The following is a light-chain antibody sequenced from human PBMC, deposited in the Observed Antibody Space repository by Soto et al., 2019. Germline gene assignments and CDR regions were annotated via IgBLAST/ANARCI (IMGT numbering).Light chain of an antibody. J-gene: IGKJ4*01. V-gene: IGKV3-20*01. Sequence: EIVLTQSPGTLSLSPGERATLSCGASQSVSSSYLAWYQQKPGQAPRLLIYDASSRATGIPERFSGSGSGTDFTLTISRLEAEDFAVYYCQQYGSVPLTFGGGTKVEIK. CDR2: DAS. CDR1: QSVSSSY. CDR3: QQYGSVPLT.